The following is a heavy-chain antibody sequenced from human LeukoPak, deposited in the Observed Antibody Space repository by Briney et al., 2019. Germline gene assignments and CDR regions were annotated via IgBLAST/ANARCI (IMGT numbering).Heavy chain of an antibody. CDR2: INHSGST. J-gene: IGHJ5*02. CDR3: ASRGYCSGGSCYSKLDP. Sequence: SETLSLTCAVYGGSSSGYYWSWIRQPPGKGLEWIGEINHSGSTNYNPSLKSRVTTSVDTSKNQFSLKLSSVTAADTAVYYCASRGYCSGGSCYSKLDPWGQGTLVTVSS. D-gene: IGHD2-15*01. V-gene: IGHV4-34*01. CDR1: GGSSSGYY.